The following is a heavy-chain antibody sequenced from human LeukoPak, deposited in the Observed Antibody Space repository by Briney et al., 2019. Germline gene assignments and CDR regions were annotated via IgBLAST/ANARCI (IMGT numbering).Heavy chain of an antibody. CDR2: IYYSGST. V-gene: IGHV4-59*08. D-gene: IGHD3-3*01. CDR3: ASTYYDFWSGYSRPGYFDY. J-gene: IGHJ4*02. CDR1: GGSISSYY. Sequence: PSETLSLTCTVSGGSISSYYWRWIRQPPGKGLEWIGYIYYSGSTNYNPSLKSRVTISVDTSKNQFSLKLSSVTAADTAVYYCASTYYDFWSGYSRPGYFDYWGQGTLVTVSS.